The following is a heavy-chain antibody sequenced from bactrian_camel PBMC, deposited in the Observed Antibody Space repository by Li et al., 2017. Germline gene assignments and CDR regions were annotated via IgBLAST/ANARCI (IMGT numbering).Heavy chain of an antibody. J-gene: IGHJ4*01. D-gene: IGHD2*01. CDR1: GSTVRPSR. Sequence: VQLVESGGGSVQAGGALRLSCVASGSTVRPSRMGWFRQSPGNEREGVASIENDGRIKCTDSVKGRFTISKDTAKNTLYLQMNSLKPEDTAMYYCAASFVPISSAGYCYTLDYWGQGTQVTVS. CDR2: IENDGRI. V-gene: IGHV3S9*01. CDR3: AASFVPISSAGYCYTLDY.